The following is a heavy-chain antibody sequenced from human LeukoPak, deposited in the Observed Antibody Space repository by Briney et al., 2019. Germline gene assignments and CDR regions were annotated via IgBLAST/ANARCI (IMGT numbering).Heavy chain of an antibody. CDR1: GFTLSGYA. J-gene: IGHJ5*01. D-gene: IGHD1-1*01. Sequence: GGSLRLSCVASGFTLSGYAIHWVRQAPGKGLEWVSYISSSGSTIYYADSVKGRLTISRDNAKNSLYLQLSSLRDEDTAVYYCARDCRLNCARQPGFDSWGQGTLVTVSS. CDR3: ARDCRLNCARQPGFDS. CDR2: ISSSGSTI. V-gene: IGHV3-48*02.